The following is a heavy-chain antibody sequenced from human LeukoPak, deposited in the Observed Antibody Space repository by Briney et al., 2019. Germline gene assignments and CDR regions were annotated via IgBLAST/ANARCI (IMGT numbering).Heavy chain of an antibody. CDR3: ARDTQGVAYFDY. CDR1: GGSISSSNW. D-gene: IGHD2-15*01. J-gene: IGHJ4*02. CDR2: IYHSGST. V-gene: IGHV4-4*02. Sequence: SETLSLTCAVSGGSISSSNWWSWVRQPPGKGLEWIGEIYHSGSTNDNPSLKSRVTISVDKSKNQFSLKLSSVTAADTAVYYCARDTQGVAYFDYWGQGTLVTVSS.